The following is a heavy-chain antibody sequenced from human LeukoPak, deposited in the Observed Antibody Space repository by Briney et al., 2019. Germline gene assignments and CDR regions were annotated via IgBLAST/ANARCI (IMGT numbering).Heavy chain of an antibody. CDR2: IYSGGTT. CDR1: GFTVSSNY. Sequence: GGSLRLSCAASGFTVSSNYVSWVRQAPGKGLEWVSVIYSGGTTYYADSVKGRFTISRDNAKNTLYLQMNSLRAEDTAVYYCASPVGVSTHAFDIWGQGTMVTVSS. J-gene: IGHJ3*02. V-gene: IGHV3-53*01. D-gene: IGHD1-26*01. CDR3: ASPVGVSTHAFDI.